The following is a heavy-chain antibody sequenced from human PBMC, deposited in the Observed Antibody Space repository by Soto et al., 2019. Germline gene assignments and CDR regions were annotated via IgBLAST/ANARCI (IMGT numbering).Heavy chain of an antibody. D-gene: IGHD1-1*01. V-gene: IGHV3-11*05. CDR1: GSSFRGYY. Sequence: QVQLVESGGGLVQPGGSLRLSCVASGSSFRGYYMSWIRQSPGKGLEWLSYITSSSSYTHYADSVKGRFTISRDNAKNSLYLQMNSLRAEDTAMYYGTGGQDNLAVNFDYWGQGTPVTVSS. CDR2: ITSSSSYT. CDR3: TGGQDNLAVNFDY. J-gene: IGHJ4*02.